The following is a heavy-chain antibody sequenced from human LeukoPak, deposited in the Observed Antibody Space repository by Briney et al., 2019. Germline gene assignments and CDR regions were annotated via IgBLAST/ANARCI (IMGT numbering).Heavy chain of an antibody. CDR2: VNTDGSST. J-gene: IGHJ4*02. V-gene: IGHV3-74*01. D-gene: IGHD2-15*01. CDR3: ARERPRYCSDGSCYSYYFDY. CDR1: GFTFSSYW. Sequence: GGSLRLSCAASGFTFSSYWMHWVRQAPGKGLVWVSRVNTDGSSTRYADSVKGRFTISRDNAKNTLYLQMNSLRAEDTAVYYCARERPRYCSDGSCYSYYFDYWGQGTLVTVSS.